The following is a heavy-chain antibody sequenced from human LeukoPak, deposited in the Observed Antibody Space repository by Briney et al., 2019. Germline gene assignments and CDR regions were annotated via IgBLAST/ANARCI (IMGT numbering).Heavy chain of an antibody. CDR2: IIPIFGTA. D-gene: IGHD3-10*01. V-gene: IGHV1-69*06. CDR1: GGTFSNYA. CDR3: ARANYYGSGSWAHFLYYYYYYMDV. J-gene: IGHJ6*03. Sequence: ASVKVSCKTSGGTFSNYAISWVRQAPGQGLEWMGGIIPIFGTANYAQKFQGRVTITADKSTSTAYMELSSLRSEDTAVYYCARANYYGSGSWAHFLYYYYYYMDVWGKGTTVTVSS.